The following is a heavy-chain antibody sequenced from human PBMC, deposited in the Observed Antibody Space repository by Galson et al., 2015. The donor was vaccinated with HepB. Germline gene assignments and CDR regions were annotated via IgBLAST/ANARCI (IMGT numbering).Heavy chain of an antibody. D-gene: IGHD5-24*01. V-gene: IGHV1-46*04. J-gene: IGHJ4*02. CDR1: GYTFTSYY. CDR2: INPSGGST. Sequence: SVKVSCKASGYTFTSYYMHWVRQAPGQGLEWMGIINPSGGSTSYAQKLQGRVTMTRDTSTSTVYMELSSLRSEDTAVYYCARGRGVEMATIYPDYWGQGTLVTVSS. CDR3: ARGRGVEMATIYPDY.